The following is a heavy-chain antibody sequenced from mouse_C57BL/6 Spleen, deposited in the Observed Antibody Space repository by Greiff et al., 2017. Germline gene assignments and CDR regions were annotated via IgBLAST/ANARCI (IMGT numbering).Heavy chain of an antibody. CDR1: GYTFTSYW. CDR3: ARWGDYDGDAMDY. Sequence: QVQLQQPGAELVMPGASVKLSCKASGYTFTSYWMHWVKQRPGQGLEWIGEIDPSDSYTNYNQKFKGKSTLTVDKSSSTAYMQLSSLTSEDSAVYYCARWGDYDGDAMDYWGQGTSGTVSS. D-gene: IGHD2-4*01. J-gene: IGHJ4*01. V-gene: IGHV1-69*01. CDR2: IDPSDSYT.